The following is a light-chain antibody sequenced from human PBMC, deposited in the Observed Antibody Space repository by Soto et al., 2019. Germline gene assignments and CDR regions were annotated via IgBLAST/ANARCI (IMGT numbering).Light chain of an antibody. V-gene: IGLV3-1*01. J-gene: IGLJ1*01. CDR1: KLGDKY. CDR3: QAWDSSTFYYV. Sequence: SSALTQPPSVSVSPGQTASITCSGDKLGDKYACWYQQKPGQSPVLVIYQDSKRPSGIPERFSGSNSGNTATLTISGTQAMDEADYYCQAWDSSTFYYVFGTGTKGTVL. CDR2: QDS.